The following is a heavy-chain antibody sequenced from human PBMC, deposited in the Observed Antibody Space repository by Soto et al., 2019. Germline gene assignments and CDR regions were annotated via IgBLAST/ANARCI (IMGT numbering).Heavy chain of an antibody. CDR3: AKDGPFTMIVVGLFDY. J-gene: IGHJ4*02. D-gene: IGHD3-22*01. CDR2: ISGSGGST. CDR1: GFTFSSYA. Sequence: PGGSLRLSCAASGFTFSSYAMSWVRQAPGKGLEWVSAISGSGGSTYYADSVKGRFTISRDNSKNTLYLQMNSLRAEDTAVYYCAKDGPFTMIVVGLFDYRGKGTLGTVSS. V-gene: IGHV3-23*01.